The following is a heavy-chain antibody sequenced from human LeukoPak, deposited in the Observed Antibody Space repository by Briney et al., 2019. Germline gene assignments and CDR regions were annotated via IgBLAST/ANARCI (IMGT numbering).Heavy chain of an antibody. V-gene: IGHV1-18*01. D-gene: IGHD4-17*01. J-gene: IGHJ4*02. CDR1: GYTFTSYP. CDR2: MTTYNGNT. CDR3: ARGYDDGDCVGDFDY. Sequence: ASVKVSCKTSGYTFTSYPLTWVRQAPGQGLEWMGWMTTYNGNTSYAQKLQGRLTITTDTSTSTAYMDLRGLRSDDTAVYFWARGYDDGDCVGDFDYWGQGTLVTVSS.